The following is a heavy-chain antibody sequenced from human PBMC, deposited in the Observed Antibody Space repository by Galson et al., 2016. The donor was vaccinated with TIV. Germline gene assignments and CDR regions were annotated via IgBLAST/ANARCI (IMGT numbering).Heavy chain of an antibody. J-gene: IGHJ6*03. V-gene: IGHV1-69*13. Sequence: SVKVSCKASGGSFTSYAISWVRQAPGQGLEWMGAIVPMFGISTYAQKFQGRVTITADESTSTAYMELSSLRSQDTAVYYCARGGWSGYPVDYHYHYMDVWGKGTTVTASS. CDR3: ARGGWSGYPVDYHYHYMDV. CDR2: IVPMFGIS. CDR1: GGSFTSYA. D-gene: IGHD3-3*01.